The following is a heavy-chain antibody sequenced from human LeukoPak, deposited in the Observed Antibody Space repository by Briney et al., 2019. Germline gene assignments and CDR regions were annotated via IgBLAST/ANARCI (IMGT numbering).Heavy chain of an antibody. CDR3: ARGYSSSWYRNYYFDY. J-gene: IGHJ4*02. CDR1: GFTVSSNY. Sequence: GGSLRLSCAASGFTVSSNYMSWVRQAPGKGLEWVSVIYSGGSTYYADSVKGRFTISRDNSKNTLYLQMNSLRAEDTAVYYCARGYSSSWYRNYYFDYWGQGTLVTVSS. V-gene: IGHV3-53*01. CDR2: IYSGGST. D-gene: IGHD6-13*01.